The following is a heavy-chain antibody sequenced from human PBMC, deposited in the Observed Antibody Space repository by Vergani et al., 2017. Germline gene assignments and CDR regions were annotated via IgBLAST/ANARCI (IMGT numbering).Heavy chain of an antibody. CDR3: TRETSSSDYYYYMDV. CDR1: GFTFGDYA. CDR2: IRSKAYGGTT. D-gene: IGHD6-6*01. V-gene: IGHV3-49*05. Sequence: VQLVESGGGLVKPGGSLRLSCTASGFTFGDYAMSWFRQAPGKGLEWVGFIRSKAYGGTTEYAASVKGRFTISRDDSKSIAYLQMNSLKTEDTAVYYCTRETSSSDYYYYMDVWGKGTTVTVSS. J-gene: IGHJ6*03.